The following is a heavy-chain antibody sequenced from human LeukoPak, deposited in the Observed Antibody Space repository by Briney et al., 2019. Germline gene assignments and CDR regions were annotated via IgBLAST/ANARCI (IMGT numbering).Heavy chain of an antibody. Sequence: PSETLSLTCAVYGGSFSGYYWSWIRQPPGKGLEWIGEINHSGSTNYNPSLKSRVTISVGTSKDQFSLKLSSVTAADTAVYYCARAQYSSGWNDAFDIWGQGTMSPSLQ. CDR1: GGSFSGYY. CDR2: INHSGST. D-gene: IGHD6-19*01. V-gene: IGHV4-34*01. CDR3: ARAQYSSGWNDAFDI. J-gene: IGHJ3*02.